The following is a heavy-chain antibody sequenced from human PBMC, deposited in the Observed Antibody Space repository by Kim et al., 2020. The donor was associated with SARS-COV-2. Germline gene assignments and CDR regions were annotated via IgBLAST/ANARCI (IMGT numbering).Heavy chain of an antibody. D-gene: IGHD3-10*01. CDR1: GFTFSDYY. V-gene: IGHV3-11*03. CDR2: ITSSSYT. J-gene: IGHJ4*02. Sequence: GGSLRLSCAASGFTFSDYYMTWIRQASGKGLEWLSYITSSSYTNYVDSVKGRFTISRDNAKNSLYLQMNSLRAEDTAVYYCARTYYYPPYWIDYWGRGTLVTVSS. CDR3: ARTYYYPPYWIDY.